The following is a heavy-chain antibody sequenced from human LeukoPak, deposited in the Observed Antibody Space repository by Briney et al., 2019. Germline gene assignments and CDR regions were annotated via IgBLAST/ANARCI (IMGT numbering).Heavy chain of an antibody. CDR3: TRENGASSPFGY. J-gene: IGHJ4*02. D-gene: IGHD2-8*01. Sequence: PSETLSLTCGVSGGSITRTNWWSWVRQPPGQGLEWIGEVSLTGPTNYNPSLSSRVIMALDTSKNHLSLNLTSVTAADTAVYYCTRENGASSPFGYWGQGTLVTVPS. CDR2: VSLTGPT. CDR1: GGSITRTNW. V-gene: IGHV4-4*02.